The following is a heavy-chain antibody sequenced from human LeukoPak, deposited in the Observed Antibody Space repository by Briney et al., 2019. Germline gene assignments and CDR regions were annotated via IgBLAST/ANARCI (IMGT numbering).Heavy chain of an antibody. D-gene: IGHD6-19*01. CDR1: GGSISSYY. CDR3: AREIAVAEGAFDI. V-gene: IGHV4-59*01. J-gene: IGHJ3*02. CDR2: IYHTGIT. Sequence: SETLSLTCTVSGGSISSYYWSWIRQPPGKGLEWIGYIYHTGITDYNPSLKSRVTISVDTSKNQLSLKLRSVTAADTAVYYCAREIAVAEGAFDIWGQGTMVTVSS.